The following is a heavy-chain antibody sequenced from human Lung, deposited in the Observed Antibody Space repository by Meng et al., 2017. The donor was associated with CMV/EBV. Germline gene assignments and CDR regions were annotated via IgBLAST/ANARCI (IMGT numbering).Heavy chain of an antibody. CDR2: IYYSGST. J-gene: IGHJ5*02. D-gene: IGHD3-3*01. Sequence: TLSLXXTVSGGSISSSAYYWSWIRQHPGKGLEWIGYIYYSGSTYYNPSLKSRVTISVDTSNTQFSLTLSSVTAADTAVYYCARGPTPTISEGWFDPWGQGNXVNGYS. CDR3: ARGPTPTISEGWFDP. V-gene: IGHV4-31*03. CDR1: GGSISSSAYY.